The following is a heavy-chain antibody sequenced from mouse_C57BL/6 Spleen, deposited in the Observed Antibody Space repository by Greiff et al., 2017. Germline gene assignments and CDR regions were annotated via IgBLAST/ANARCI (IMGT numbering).Heavy chain of an antibody. CDR1: GFTFSSYA. CDR3: TINWDEDAMDY. J-gene: IGHJ4*01. D-gene: IGHD4-1*01. CDR2: ISSGGDYI. Sequence: DVMLVESGEGLVKPGGSLKLSCAASGFTFSSYAMSWVRQTPEKRLEWVAYISSGGDYIYYADTVKGRFTISRDNARNTLYLQMSSLKSEDTAMYYCTINWDEDAMDYWGQGTSVTVSS. V-gene: IGHV5-9-1*02.